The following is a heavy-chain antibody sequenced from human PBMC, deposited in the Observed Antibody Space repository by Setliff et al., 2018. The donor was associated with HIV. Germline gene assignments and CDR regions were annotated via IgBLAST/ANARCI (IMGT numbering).Heavy chain of an antibody. CDR2: IYTNGYT. J-gene: IGHJ3*02. V-gene: IGHV4-61*09. CDR1: GGSISSDNYY. CDR3: ARAPPGIQNDAFDI. Sequence: SETLSLTCTVPGGSISSDNYYWTWVRQSAGKGLEWIGHIYTNGYTNYNPSLKSRVTISFDTSQNQFSLKLSSVTAADTAVFYCARAPPGIQNDAFDIWGQGAMVTVSS.